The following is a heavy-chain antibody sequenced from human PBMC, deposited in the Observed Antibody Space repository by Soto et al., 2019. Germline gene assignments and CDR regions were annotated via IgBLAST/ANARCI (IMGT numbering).Heavy chain of an antibody. Sequence: QVQLVQSGAEVKKPGASVKVSCKASGYTFTSYDINWVRQATGQGLEWMGWMNPNSGNTGYAQKFHGRITITRNTSISTAYMELSSLRSEDTAVYYCAKVGSGWYQTYYWGQGTLVTVSS. CDR1: GYTFTSYD. D-gene: IGHD6-19*01. J-gene: IGHJ4*02. CDR2: MNPNSGNT. V-gene: IGHV1-8*01. CDR3: AKVGSGWYQTYY.